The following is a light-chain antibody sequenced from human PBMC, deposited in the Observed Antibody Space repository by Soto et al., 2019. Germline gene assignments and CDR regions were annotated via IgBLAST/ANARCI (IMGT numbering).Light chain of an antibody. CDR1: TSDVGAYNY. CDR2: EVS. V-gene: IGLV2-14*01. CDR3: SSFTTITTWV. J-gene: IGLJ3*02. Sequence: QSVLTQPASVSGSPGQSITISCTGTTSDVGAYNYVSWYQQHPSRAPKLLIYEVSYRPSGVSNRFSGSKSGNTAYPTISGLQAEDEAEYYCSSFTTITTWVLGGGTKVTVL.